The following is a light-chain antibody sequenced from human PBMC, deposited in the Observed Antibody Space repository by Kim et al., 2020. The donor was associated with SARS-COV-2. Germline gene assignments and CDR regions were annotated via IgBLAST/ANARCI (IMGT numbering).Light chain of an antibody. J-gene: IGLJ3*02. CDR1: RSTIGNNY. V-gene: IGLV1-47*02. CDR3: AAWDDSLSTWE. Sequence: GQRVTISCSGSRSTIGNNYVYWYQQFPGTAPKVLIYRNDQRPSGVPDRFSASKSGTSASLAISGIRSEDEAEYYCAAWDDSLSTWEFGGGTQLTVL. CDR2: RND.